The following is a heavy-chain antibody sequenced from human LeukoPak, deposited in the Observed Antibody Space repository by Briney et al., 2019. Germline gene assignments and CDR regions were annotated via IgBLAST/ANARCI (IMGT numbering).Heavy chain of an antibody. CDR2: IIPIFGTA. J-gene: IGHJ5*02. Sequence: SVKVSCKASGGTFSSYAISWVRQAPGQGLEWMGGIIPIFGTANYAQKFQGRVTITADESTSTAYMELCSLRSEDTAVYYCARDFADGYKNTNWFDPWGQGTLVTVSS. CDR3: ARDFADGYKNTNWFDP. V-gene: IGHV1-69*01. D-gene: IGHD5-24*01. CDR1: GGTFSSYA.